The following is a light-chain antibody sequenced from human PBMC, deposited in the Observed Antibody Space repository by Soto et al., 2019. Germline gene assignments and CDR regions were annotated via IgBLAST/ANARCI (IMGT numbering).Light chain of an antibody. Sequence: VVMTQSPLSLPVTLGQPASISCRSSQSLVHGDGYTPLNWFHQRPGQSPRRLIYRVSNRDSGVPDRISGSGTDTDFTRQSSRGEAEDVGTYYCMQGTPWPYTFGQGTRLEIK. CDR2: RVS. V-gene: IGKV2-30*02. CDR3: MQGTPWPYT. J-gene: IGKJ2*01. CDR1: QSLVHGDGYTP.